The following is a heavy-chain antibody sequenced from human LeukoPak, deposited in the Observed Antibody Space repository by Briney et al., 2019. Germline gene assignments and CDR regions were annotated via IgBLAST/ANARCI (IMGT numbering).Heavy chain of an antibody. Sequence: PSQTLSLTCTVSGGSISSGDYYWSWIRQPPGKGLEWIGYIYYSGSTYYNPSLKSRVTISVDTSENQFSLKLSSVTAADTAVYYCARGDYYDSSGPDPWGQGTLVTVSS. D-gene: IGHD3-22*01. CDR1: GGSISSGDYY. V-gene: IGHV4-30-4*01. CDR2: IYYSGST. J-gene: IGHJ5*02. CDR3: ARGDYYDSSGPDP.